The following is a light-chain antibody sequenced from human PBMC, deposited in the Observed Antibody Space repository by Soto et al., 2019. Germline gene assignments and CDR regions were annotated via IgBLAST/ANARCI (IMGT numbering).Light chain of an antibody. Sequence: DIQMTQSPSTLSASVGDRVTITCRASQSIRSWLAWYQQKPGKAPKLLIHDASTLESGVPSRFSGSGYGTEFTLTISSLQPDDFATYYCQQYHGYSRTFGQGTKVDIK. V-gene: IGKV1-5*01. CDR2: DAS. CDR1: QSIRSW. J-gene: IGKJ2*01. CDR3: QQYHGYSRT.